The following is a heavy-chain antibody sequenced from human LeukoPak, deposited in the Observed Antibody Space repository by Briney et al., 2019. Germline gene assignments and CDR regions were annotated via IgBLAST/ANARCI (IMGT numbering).Heavy chain of an antibody. D-gene: IGHD3-22*01. CDR2: ISAYNGNT. Sequence: ASVKVSCKASGYTFTSYGISWVRQAPGQGLEWMGWISAYNGNTNYAQKLQGRVTMTTDTSTSTAYMELRSLRSDDTAVYYCARSLKRYYYDSSGYSPDDSFDYWGQGTLVTVSS. CDR3: ARSLKRYYYDSSGYSPDDSFDY. V-gene: IGHV1-18*01. J-gene: IGHJ4*02. CDR1: GYTFTSYG.